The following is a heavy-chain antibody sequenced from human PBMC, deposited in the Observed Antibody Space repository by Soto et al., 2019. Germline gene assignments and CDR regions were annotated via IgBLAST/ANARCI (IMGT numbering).Heavy chain of an antibody. Sequence: SVKVSCKASGGAFSSYAISWVRQAPGQGLEWMGGIIPIFGTANYAQKFQGRVTITADESTSTAYMELSSLRSEDTAVYYCARPPQGADSSGYYAYFDYWGQGTLVTVSS. D-gene: IGHD3-22*01. CDR2: IIPIFGTA. CDR3: ARPPQGADSSGYYAYFDY. CDR1: GGAFSSYA. V-gene: IGHV1-69*13. J-gene: IGHJ4*02.